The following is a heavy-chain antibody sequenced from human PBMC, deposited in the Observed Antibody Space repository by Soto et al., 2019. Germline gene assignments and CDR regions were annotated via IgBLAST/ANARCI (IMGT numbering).Heavy chain of an antibody. Sequence: PGGSLRLSCAASGFTVSSNYMNWVRQAPGKGLEWVSTIYSGGSTYYADSSKGRFTISRYNSKKTLYLQMKNLRVKETAVYYCAGRVRATNTGMDAGGKGTRVTAPQ. D-gene: IGHD1-26*01. CDR1: GFTVSSNY. CDR2: IYSGGST. V-gene: IGHV3-53*04. CDR3: AGRVRATNTGMDA. J-gene: IGHJ6*04.